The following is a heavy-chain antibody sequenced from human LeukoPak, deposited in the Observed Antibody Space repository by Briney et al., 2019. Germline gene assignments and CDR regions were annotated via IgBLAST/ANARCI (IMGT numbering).Heavy chain of an antibody. D-gene: IGHD3-22*01. CDR3: ARGPPDYYDARALDY. V-gene: IGHV1-3*01. CDR2: INAGNGNT. J-gene: IGHJ4*02. CDR1: GYTFATYV. Sequence: ASVKVSCKASGYTFATYVMYWVRQAPGQRLEWMGWINAGNGNTKYSQKFQGRVTITRDTSASTAYMELSSLRSEDTAVYYCARGPPDYYDARALDYWGQGTLVTVSS.